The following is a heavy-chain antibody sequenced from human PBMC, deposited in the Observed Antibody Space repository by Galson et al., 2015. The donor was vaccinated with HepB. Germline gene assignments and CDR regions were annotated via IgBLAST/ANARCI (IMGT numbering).Heavy chain of an antibody. CDR3: ARDRMWELLQRRYYYYGMDV. CDR1: GYTFTSYG. D-gene: IGHD1-26*01. CDR2: ISAYNGNT. J-gene: IGHJ6*02. Sequence: SVKVSCKASGYTFTSYGISWVRQAPGQGLEWMGWISAYNGNTNYAQKLQGRVTMTTDTSTSTAYMELRSLRSDDTAVYYCARDRMWELLQRRYYYYGMDVWGQGTTVTVSS. V-gene: IGHV1-18*04.